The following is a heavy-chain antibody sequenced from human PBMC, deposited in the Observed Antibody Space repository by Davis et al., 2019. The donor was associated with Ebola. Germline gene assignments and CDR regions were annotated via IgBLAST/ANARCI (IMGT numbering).Heavy chain of an antibody. V-gene: IGHV5-10-1*01. J-gene: IGHJ5*02. CDR1: GYSFTSYW. Sequence: GESLKISCKGSGYSFTSYWIGWVRQMPGKGLEWMGRIDPSDSYTNYSPSFQGHVTISADKSISTAYLQWSSLKASDTAMYYCARHPSIMITFGGVIESVDPWGQGTLVTVSS. CDR2: IDPSDSYT. D-gene: IGHD3-16*01. CDR3: ARHPSIMITFGGVIESVDP.